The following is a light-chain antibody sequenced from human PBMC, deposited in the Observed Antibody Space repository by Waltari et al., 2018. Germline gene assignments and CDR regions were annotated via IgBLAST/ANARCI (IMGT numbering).Light chain of an antibody. CDR1: SSDIGYYNA. Sequence: PTQPPSVSGSPGQSVTISCTGISSDIGYYNAVSGYQQHPGEAPKPMIYEVNKRPSGVSDRISGSKSGNTASLTISGLQAEDEADYYCSSYIGSSTLFGGGTRLTVL. J-gene: IGLJ2*01. V-gene: IGLV2-14*02. CDR3: SSYIGSSTL. CDR2: EVN.